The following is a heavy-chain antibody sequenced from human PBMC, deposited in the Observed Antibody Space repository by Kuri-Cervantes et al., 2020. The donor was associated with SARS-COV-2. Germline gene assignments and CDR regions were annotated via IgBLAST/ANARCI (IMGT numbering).Heavy chain of an antibody. Sequence: GSLRLSCTVSGGSISSYYWSWIRQPPGKGLEWIGYIYYSGSTNYNPSLKSRVTISVDTSKNQFSLKLSSVTAADTAVYYCARDHYDSSGYAFDIWGQGTMVTVSS. CDR1: GGSISSYY. J-gene: IGHJ3*02. CDR2: IYYSGST. D-gene: IGHD3-22*01. V-gene: IGHV4-59*01. CDR3: ARDHYDSSGYAFDI.